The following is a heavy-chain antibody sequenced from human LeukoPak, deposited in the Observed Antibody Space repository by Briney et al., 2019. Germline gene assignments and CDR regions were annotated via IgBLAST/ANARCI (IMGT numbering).Heavy chain of an antibody. V-gene: IGHV1-24*01. J-gene: IGHJ4*02. CDR2: FDPESDER. D-gene: IGHD4-11*01. Sequence: ASVKVACKVSGQSLSELTMHWVRQAPGKGLEWMGGFDPESDERLYARNLRGRVTMTEDTSTDTAYMELSSLRSEDTAVYFCATEMTSVVPDYWGQGTLVTVSS. CDR1: GQSLSELT. CDR3: ATEMTSVVPDY.